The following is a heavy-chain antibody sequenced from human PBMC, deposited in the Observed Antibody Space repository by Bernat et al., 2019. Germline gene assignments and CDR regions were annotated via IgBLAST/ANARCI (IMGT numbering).Heavy chain of an antibody. Sequence: QVQLVQSGAEVKKPGSSVKVSCKASGGTFSSYAISWVRQAPGQGLEWMGGIIPIFGTANYAQKFKGRVPLPADESTSTAYMELSSLRSDDTAVYYCATSFMITFGGVSMHDAFDIWAKGPMATAPS. V-gene: IGHV1-69*01. CDR1: GGTFSSYA. D-gene: IGHD3-16*01. CDR2: IIPIFGTA. J-gene: IGHJ3*02. CDR3: ATSFMITFGGVSMHDAFDI.